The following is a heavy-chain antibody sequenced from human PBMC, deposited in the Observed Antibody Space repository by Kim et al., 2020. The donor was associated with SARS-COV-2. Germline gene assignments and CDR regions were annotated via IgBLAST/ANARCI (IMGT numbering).Heavy chain of an antibody. CDR3: ARDPHPHLHSPSGSDY. D-gene: IGHD3-22*01. CDR1: GYTFTSYA. J-gene: IGHJ4*02. V-gene: IGHV7-4-1*02. Sequence: ASVKVSCKASGYTFTSYAMNWVRQAPGQGLEWMGWINTNTGNPTYAQGFTGRFVFSLDTSVSTAYLQISSLKAEDTAVYYCARDPHPHLHSPSGSDYWGQGTLVTVSS. CDR2: INTNTGNP.